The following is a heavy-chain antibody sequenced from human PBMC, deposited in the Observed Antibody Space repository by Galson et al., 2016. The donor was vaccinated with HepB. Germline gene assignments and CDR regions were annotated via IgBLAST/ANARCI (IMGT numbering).Heavy chain of an antibody. Sequence: SLRLSCAASGFTFRSYGMHWVRQAPGKGLEWVAVIWYDGSNKYYTDSGKGRFTISRDNSKNTLYLQMNSLRAEDTAVYYCAKDGWFGERDYYYYGMDVWGQGTTATVSS. D-gene: IGHD3-10*01. J-gene: IGHJ6*02. CDR2: IWYDGSNK. CDR1: GFTFRSYG. CDR3: AKDGWFGERDYYYYGMDV. V-gene: IGHV3-33*06.